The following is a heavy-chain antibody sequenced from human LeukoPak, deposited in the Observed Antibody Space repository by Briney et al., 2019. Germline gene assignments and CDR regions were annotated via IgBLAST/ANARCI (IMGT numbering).Heavy chain of an antibody. J-gene: IGHJ4*02. CDR3: ARGGFTIVRGALDY. Sequence: ASVKVSCKASGYIITSYGISWVRQAPGQGLEWMGWISGYNDKKNYAQRFQGRVTMTTETSTSTAYMELRSLRSDDSAMYYCARGGFTIVRGALDYWGQGTVVSVSS. V-gene: IGHV1-18*01. CDR2: ISGYNDKK. CDR1: GYIITSYG. D-gene: IGHD3-10*01.